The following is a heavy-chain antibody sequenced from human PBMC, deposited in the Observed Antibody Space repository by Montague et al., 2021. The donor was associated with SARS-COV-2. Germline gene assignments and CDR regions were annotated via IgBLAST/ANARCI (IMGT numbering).Heavy chain of an antibody. Sequence: SETLSLTCTVSGGSISSYYWSWIRQSPGKGLEWIGHIYYSGSTNXNPSLRSRVTISVDTSKNQFFLKLSSVTAADTAVYYCARVFPRWRRFDPSFGYWGQGTLVTVSS. CDR2: IYYSGST. CDR1: GGSISSYY. CDR3: ARVFPRWRRFDPSFGY. J-gene: IGHJ4*02. V-gene: IGHV4-59*01. D-gene: IGHD5-24*01.